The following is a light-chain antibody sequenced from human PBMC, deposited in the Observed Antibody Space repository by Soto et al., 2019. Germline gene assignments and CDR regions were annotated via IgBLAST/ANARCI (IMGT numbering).Light chain of an antibody. CDR2: DVS. CDR3: CSYAGSYV. J-gene: IGLJ2*01. CDR1: SSDVGGYNY. V-gene: IGLV2-11*01. Sequence: QSALTQPRSVSGSPGQSVTISCTGTSSDVGGYNYVSWYQQHPGKAPKLMIYDVSKRPSGVPDRFSGSKSGNTASLTISGLQAEDEADYYYCSYAGSYVFGGGTQLTVL.